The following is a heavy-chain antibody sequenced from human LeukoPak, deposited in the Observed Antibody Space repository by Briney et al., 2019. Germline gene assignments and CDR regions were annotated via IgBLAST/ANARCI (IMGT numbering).Heavy chain of an antibody. V-gene: IGHV4-59*01. CDR3: ARGTGVVITH. CDR2: IYYSGST. Sequence: SETLSLTCTVSGGPISIYYWSWLRQPPGKGLEWIGYIYYSGSTNYNPSLKSRVTISVDTSKNQFSLKLSSVTAADTAVYYCARGTGVVITHWGQGTLVTVSS. D-gene: IGHD3-3*01. J-gene: IGHJ4*02. CDR1: GGPISIYY.